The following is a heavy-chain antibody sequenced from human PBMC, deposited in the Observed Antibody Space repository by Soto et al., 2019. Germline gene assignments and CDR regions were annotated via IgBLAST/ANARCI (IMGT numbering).Heavy chain of an antibody. CDR1: GFTFNTYW. D-gene: IGHD3-22*01. J-gene: IGHJ4*02. Sequence: EVQLVESGGGLVQPGGSLRLSCAASGFTFNTYWMQWVRQAPGKGLVWVSRIKSDGSYTNYPDSVKGRFTISRDNAKNTLFLQMNSLGAEDTAVYYCATGGSGYFTYWGQGTLVTVSS. V-gene: IGHV3-74*01. CDR2: IKSDGSYT. CDR3: ATGGSGYFTY.